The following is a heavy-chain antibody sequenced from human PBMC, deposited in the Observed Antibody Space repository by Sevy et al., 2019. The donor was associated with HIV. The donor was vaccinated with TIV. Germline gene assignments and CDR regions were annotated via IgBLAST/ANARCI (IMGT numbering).Heavy chain of an antibody. CDR3: ARRRVLVPEIDS. CDR2: IYYSGST. J-gene: IGHJ4*02. CDR1: GDSMTSNNYY. Sequence: SETLSLVCTVSGDSMTSNNYYWGWIRQPPGKGLEWIGSIYYSGSTHYNPSLKSRVTISADTSKIQFSLNLRSVTVADTALYYCARRRVLVPEIDSWGQGTLVTVSS. D-gene: IGHD2-8*02. V-gene: IGHV4-39*01.